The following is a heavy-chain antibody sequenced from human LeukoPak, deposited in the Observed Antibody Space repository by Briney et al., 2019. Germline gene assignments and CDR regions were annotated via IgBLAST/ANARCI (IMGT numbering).Heavy chain of an antibody. CDR1: GFTFSSYS. Sequence: KPGGSLRLSCAASGFTFSSYSMNWVRQAPGKGLEWVSSISSSSSYIYYADSVKGRFTISRDNAKNSLYLQMNSLRAEDTAVCYCARASTRNWFDPWGQGTLVTVSS. D-gene: IGHD2-2*01. CDR2: ISSSSSYI. CDR3: ARASTRNWFDP. J-gene: IGHJ5*02. V-gene: IGHV3-21*01.